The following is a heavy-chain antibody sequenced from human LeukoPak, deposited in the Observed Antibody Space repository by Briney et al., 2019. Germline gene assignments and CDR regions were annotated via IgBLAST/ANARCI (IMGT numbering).Heavy chain of an antibody. CDR2: INPNSGGT. V-gene: IGHV1-2*02. CDR3: ARERGRAGTRRGDYYYGMDV. Sequence: ASVKVSCKASGYTFTGYYMHWVRQAPGQGLEWMGWINPNSGGTNYAQKFQGRVTMTRDTSISTAYMGLSRLRSDDTAVYYCARERGRAGTRRGDYYYGMDVWGQGTTVTVSS. D-gene: IGHD1-7*01. CDR1: GYTFTGYY. J-gene: IGHJ6*02.